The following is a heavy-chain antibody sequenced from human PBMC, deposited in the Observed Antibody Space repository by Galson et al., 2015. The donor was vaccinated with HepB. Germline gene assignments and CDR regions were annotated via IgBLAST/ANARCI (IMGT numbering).Heavy chain of an antibody. CDR3: AKGRQWLVQATVTPYDS. J-gene: IGHJ4*02. CDR2: ISGSGANT. CDR1: GFIFSTYA. Sequence: SLRLSCAASGFIFSTYAMSWVRQTPGKGLEWVSAISGSGANTYYADSVKGRYTISRDNSKNTLYLQMNRLRAEETAVYYCAKGRQWLVQATVTPYDSRGQGTQVTVSS. D-gene: IGHD6-19*01. V-gene: IGHV3-23*01.